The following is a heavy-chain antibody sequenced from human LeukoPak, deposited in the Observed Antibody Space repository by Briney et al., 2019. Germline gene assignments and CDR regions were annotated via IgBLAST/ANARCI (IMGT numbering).Heavy chain of an antibody. CDR3: ARDPNGDYIGAFDM. J-gene: IGHJ3*02. Sequence: GGSLRLSCTASGFTFSAYAMMWVRQAPGKGPEWVSAIRGGGGSAFYADSVKGRFTISRDNSKYTLFLQMSGLRAEDTAVYYCARDPNGDYIGAFDMWGPGTMVTVSS. CDR2: IRGGGGSA. V-gene: IGHV3-23*01. CDR1: GFTFSAYA. D-gene: IGHD4-17*01.